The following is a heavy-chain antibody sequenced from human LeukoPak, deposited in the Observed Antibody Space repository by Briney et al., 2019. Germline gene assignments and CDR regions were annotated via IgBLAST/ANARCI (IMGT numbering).Heavy chain of an antibody. J-gene: IGHJ1*01. Sequence: SVKVSCKASGGTFSSYAISWVRQAPGQGLEWMGGIIPIFGTANYAQKFQGRVTITADESTSTAYMELSSLRSEDTAVYHCARMGVQYYYDSSGYFKYFQHWGQGTLVTVSS. CDR1: GGTFSSYA. V-gene: IGHV1-69*13. CDR3: ARMGVQYYYDSSGYFKYFQH. D-gene: IGHD3-22*01. CDR2: IIPIFGTA.